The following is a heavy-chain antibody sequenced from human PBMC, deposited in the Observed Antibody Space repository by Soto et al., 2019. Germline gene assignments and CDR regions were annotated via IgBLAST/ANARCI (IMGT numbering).Heavy chain of an antibody. J-gene: IGHJ6*03. Sequence: GGSLRLSCAASGFTFSSYAMSWVRQAPGKGLEWVSAISGSGGRTYYADSVKGRFTISRDNSKNTLYLQMNSLRAEDTAVYYCAKAEGAGDYDFGGDYYYYMDVWGKGTTVTVSS. CDR2: ISGSGGRT. CDR1: GFTFSSYA. D-gene: IGHD4-17*01. V-gene: IGHV3-23*01. CDR3: AKAEGAGDYDFGGDYYYYMDV.